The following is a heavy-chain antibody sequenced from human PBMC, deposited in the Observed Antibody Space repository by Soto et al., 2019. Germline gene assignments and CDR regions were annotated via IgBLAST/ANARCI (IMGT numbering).Heavy chain of an antibody. Sequence: PSETLSLTCTISGGSVSVYYWSWIRQSTGQGLEWIGYIYASVSPYYNPSLRSRVTISADTSKNQISLKLTSPTAADTAVYYCARGVGSSPPQYWGRGTPVTVSS. CDR2: IYASVSP. D-gene: IGHD1-26*01. J-gene: IGHJ4*02. V-gene: IGHV4-59*02. CDR1: GGSVSVYY. CDR3: ARGVGSSPPQY.